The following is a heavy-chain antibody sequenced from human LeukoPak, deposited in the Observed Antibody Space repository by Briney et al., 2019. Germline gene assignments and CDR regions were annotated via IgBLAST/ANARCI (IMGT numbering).Heavy chain of an antibody. CDR2: INPNSGGT. Sequence: ASVKVSCKASGYTFTGYYMHWVRQAPGQGLEWMGWINPNSGGTNYAQKFQGRVTMTRDTSTSTVYMELSSLRSEDTAVYYCARDGVSPTYYYGSGSDKPHYYYYYMDVWGKGTTVTISS. CDR1: GYTFTGYY. CDR3: ARDGVSPTYYYGSGSDKPHYYYYYMDV. D-gene: IGHD3-10*01. V-gene: IGHV1-2*02. J-gene: IGHJ6*03.